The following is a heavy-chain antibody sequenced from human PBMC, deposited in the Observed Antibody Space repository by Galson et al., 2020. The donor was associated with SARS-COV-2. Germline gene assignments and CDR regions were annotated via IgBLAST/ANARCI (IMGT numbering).Heavy chain of an antibody. D-gene: IGHD6-13*01. CDR2: ISYDGTTK. CDR1: GFTLSRSA. Sequence: GGSLRLSCAASGFTLSRSAMHWVRQAPGKGLEWVAIISYDGTTKYNSDSVKGRFTISRDISKNTLYLQLTSLRPEVTAVYYCARETDDYTSSWLDDWGQGTLVTVSS. CDR3: ARETDDYTSSWLDD. V-gene: IGHV3-30*04. J-gene: IGHJ5*02.